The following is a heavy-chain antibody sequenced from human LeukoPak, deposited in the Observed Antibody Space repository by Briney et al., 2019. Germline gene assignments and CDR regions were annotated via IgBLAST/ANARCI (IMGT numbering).Heavy chain of an antibody. V-gene: IGHV3-23*01. CDR1: GFAFSSHA. CDR2: IDISGGST. Sequence: GGSLRLSCAASGFAFSSHAMCWVPQAPGKGLEWVSSIDISGGSTYYADSAEGRFTISRDNSKNTLYLQMNGLRVEDTALYYCANEVRPNDYWGQGTLVTVSS. D-gene: IGHD1-1*01. J-gene: IGHJ4*02. CDR3: ANEVRPNDY.